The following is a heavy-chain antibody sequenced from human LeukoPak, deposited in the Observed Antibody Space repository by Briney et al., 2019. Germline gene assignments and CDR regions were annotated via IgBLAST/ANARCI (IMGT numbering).Heavy chain of an antibody. CDR3: AKDRNFYDNSGYYYGDY. CDR1: GFTFSSYA. CDR2: ISYDGSNR. D-gene: IGHD3-22*01. Sequence: PGGSLRLSCAASGFTFSSYAMHWVRQAPGKGLEWVAAISYDGSNRYYADSVKGRFTISRDNSKNTLYLQMNSLRGEDTAVYYCAKDRNFYDNSGYYYGDYWGQGTLVTVSS. J-gene: IGHJ4*02. V-gene: IGHV3-30*04.